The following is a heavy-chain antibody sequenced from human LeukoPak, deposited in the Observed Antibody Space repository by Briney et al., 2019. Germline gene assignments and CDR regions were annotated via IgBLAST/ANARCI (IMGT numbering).Heavy chain of an antibody. CDR3: ARGTAHYYGSGSPDY. J-gene: IGHJ4*02. V-gene: IGHV4-34*01. D-gene: IGHD3-10*01. CDR2: INHSGST. Sequence: PSETLSLTCAVSGGSISSGGYSWSWIRQPPGTGLEWIGEINHSGSTNYNPSLKSRVTISVDTSKNQFSLKLSSVTAADTAVYYCARGTAHYYGSGSPDYWGQGTLVTVSS. CDR1: GGSISSGGYS.